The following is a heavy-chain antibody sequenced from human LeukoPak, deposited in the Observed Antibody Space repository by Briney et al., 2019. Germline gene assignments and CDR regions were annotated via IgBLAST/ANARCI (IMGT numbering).Heavy chain of an antibody. CDR3: ARRVIMSATGVPDTWLDP. J-gene: IGHJ5*02. CDR1: GGSISNYY. D-gene: IGHD2-8*02. V-gene: IGHV4-59*08. Sequence: SETLSLTCTVSGGSISNYYWNWIRQPPGQGLEWVGRISYSGGTKYNPSLQSRVTISIDTSKNQFSLNLSSVTAADTAVYYCARRVIMSATGVPDTWLDPWGQGILVTVSS. CDR2: ISYSGGT.